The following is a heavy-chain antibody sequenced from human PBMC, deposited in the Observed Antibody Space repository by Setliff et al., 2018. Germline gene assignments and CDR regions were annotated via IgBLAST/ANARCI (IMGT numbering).Heavy chain of an antibody. CDR1: GGSFNVYF. D-gene: IGHD5-18*01. CDR3: ARGSGRGYSYGLFDY. V-gene: IGHV4-34*11. CDR2: IFYSGYT. J-gene: IGHJ4*02. Sequence: PSETLSLTCAVYGGSFNVYFWSWIRQPPGKGLEWIGFIFYSGYTHYNPSLKSRVTMSVDVSRDQFSLELSSVTAADTAVYFCARGSGRGYSYGLFDYWGQGSLVTVSS.